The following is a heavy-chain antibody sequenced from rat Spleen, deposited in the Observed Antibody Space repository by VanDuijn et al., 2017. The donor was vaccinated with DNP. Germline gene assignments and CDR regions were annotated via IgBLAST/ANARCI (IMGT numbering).Heavy chain of an antibody. J-gene: IGHJ2*01. CDR2: ISSGGDT. V-gene: IGHV2S12*01. D-gene: IGHD2-1*01. CDR1: GFSLTSYG. Sequence: QVQLKESGPGLVQPSQTLSLTCSVSGFSLTSYGVSWVRQPPGKGLEWMSSISSGGDTFYNPSLQSRLSISRDTSNSQVFLKVNSLHTYYTAIYFCTRDLKRYFDYWGQGVMFTVSS. CDR3: TRDLKRYFDY.